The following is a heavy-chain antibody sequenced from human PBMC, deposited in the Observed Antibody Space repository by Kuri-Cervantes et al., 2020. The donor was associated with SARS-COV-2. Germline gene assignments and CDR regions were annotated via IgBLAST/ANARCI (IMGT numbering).Heavy chain of an antibody. V-gene: IGHV3-7*01. CDR2: IGQDGSVK. CDR1: GFTFSTSW. CDR3: AREAYYDFWSGYPLHFDY. D-gene: IGHD3-3*01. J-gene: IGHJ4*02. Sequence: GGSLRLSCAAFGFTFSTSWMSWVRQAPGKGLEWVANIGQDGSVKYYVDSAKGRFTISRDNAKNSLYLQMNSLRTDDMAVYYCAREAYYDFWSGYPLHFDYWGQGTLVTVSS.